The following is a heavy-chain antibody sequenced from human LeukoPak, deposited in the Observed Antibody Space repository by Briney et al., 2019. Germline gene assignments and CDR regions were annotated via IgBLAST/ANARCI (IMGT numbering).Heavy chain of an antibody. CDR3: ARDPGSAVVVPAALDYFDY. J-gene: IGHJ4*02. D-gene: IGHD2-2*01. V-gene: IGHV3-21*01. Sequence: GGSLRLSCAASGFTFSSYSMHWVRQAPGKGLEWVLSISSSSSYIYDAHPVKGRFTISTDNTTNSLYLQMNSWSAGDTDVYYCARDPGSAVVVPAALDYFDYWGQGTLVTVSS. CDR1: GFTFSSYS. CDR2: ISSSSSYI.